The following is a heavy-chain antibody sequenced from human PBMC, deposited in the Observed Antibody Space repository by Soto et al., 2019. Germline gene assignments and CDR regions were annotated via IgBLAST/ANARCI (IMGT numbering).Heavy chain of an antibody. V-gene: IGHV4-31*03. CDR3: XXAXXXXXXXXXDY. Sequence: QVQLQESGPKLVKPSQTLSLTSSVSGXXXXXXXXXXXXIXQPPGXGLEWIGSIYHTGSTYYSKCLRSRLTMSVDTSKSQFXLRLXSVTAXXXAXXXXXXAXXXXXXXXXDYWGQGSLVTVSS. CDR2: IYHTGST. CDR1: GXXXXXXXXX. J-gene: IGHJ4*02.